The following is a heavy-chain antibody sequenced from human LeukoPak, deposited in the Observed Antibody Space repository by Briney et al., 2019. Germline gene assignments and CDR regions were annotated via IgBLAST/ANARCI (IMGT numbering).Heavy chain of an antibody. CDR2: INQSGRN. CDR3: TRSSSEPPTEIRDWYFDF. J-gene: IGHJ4*02. CDR1: GSSLSGNY. Sequence: SETLSLTCAASGSSLSGNYWSWIRQPPGKGLEWIGEINQSGRNKYNPSLKSRVTISDDTSNKQSSLTWSSMTAADKAIAVGTRSSSEPPTEIRDWYFDFWGQGDLVNVSS. V-gene: IGHV4-34*01. D-gene: IGHD2-21*01.